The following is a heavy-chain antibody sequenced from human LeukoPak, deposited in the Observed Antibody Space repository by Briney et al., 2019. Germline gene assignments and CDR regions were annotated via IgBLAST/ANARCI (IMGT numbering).Heavy chain of an antibody. CDR3: GREVPGGATILDC. Sequence: GGSLRLSCAASGFPFSSYWMSWVRQDPGKGLEGVANIMEDGSEKYYVDSVKGRFTISRDNGKNSLYLQMNSLRADDTAVYYCGREVPGGATILDCWGQGTLVTVSS. D-gene: IGHD1-26*01. CDR2: IMEDGSEK. J-gene: IGHJ4*02. CDR1: GFPFSSYW. V-gene: IGHV3-7*04.